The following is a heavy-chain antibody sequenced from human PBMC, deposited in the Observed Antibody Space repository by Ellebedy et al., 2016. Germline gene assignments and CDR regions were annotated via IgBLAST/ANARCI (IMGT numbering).Heavy chain of an antibody. CDR3: ATGFSHYGAFDS. V-gene: IGHV3-74*03. CDR1: GFTFSNYW. D-gene: IGHD3-16*01. CDR2: IKSDGNFI. J-gene: IGHJ3*02. Sequence: GGSLRLXXAASGFTFSNYWMHWVRQAPGKGLVWASRIKSDGNFISYADSVKGRFTISRDNAKNTLYLQMNSLRTEDTAVYYCATGFSHYGAFDSWGQGTMLTVSP.